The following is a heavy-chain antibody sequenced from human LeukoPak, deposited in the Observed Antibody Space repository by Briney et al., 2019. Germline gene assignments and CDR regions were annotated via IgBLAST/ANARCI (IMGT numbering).Heavy chain of an antibody. CDR2: FDPEDGET. Sequence: ASVTVSCKVSGYTLTELSMHWVRQAPGKGLEWVGGFDPEDGETIYAQKFQGRAPMTKAKSTDTAYMALSRLRSEDTAVYYCATESIAAPSLLDYWGQGTLVTVSS. CDR1: GYTLTELS. V-gene: IGHV1-24*01. J-gene: IGHJ4*02. CDR3: ATESIAAPSLLDY. D-gene: IGHD6-6*01.